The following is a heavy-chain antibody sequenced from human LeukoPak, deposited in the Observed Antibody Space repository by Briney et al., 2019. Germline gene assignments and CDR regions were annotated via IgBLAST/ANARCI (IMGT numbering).Heavy chain of an antibody. V-gene: IGHV4-39*07. CDR1: GGSISSSSYY. Sequence: KTSETLSLTCTVSGGSISSSSYYWGWIRQPPGKGLEWIGSIYYSGSTYYNPSLKSRVTISVDTSKNQFSLKLSSVTAADTAVYYCARGLNGDSYYYYYYMDVWGKGTTVTISS. CDR3: ARGLNGDSYYYYYYMDV. J-gene: IGHJ6*03. D-gene: IGHD4-17*01. CDR2: IYYSGST.